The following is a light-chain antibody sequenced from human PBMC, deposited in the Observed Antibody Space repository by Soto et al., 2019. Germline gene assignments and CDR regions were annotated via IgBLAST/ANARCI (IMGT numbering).Light chain of an antibody. CDR2: NVS. CDR1: SSDVGAYNF. V-gene: IGLV2-14*03. J-gene: IGLJ2*01. CDR3: SSYTTSSTVV. Sequence: QSALTQPASVSGSPGQSITISCTGTSSDVGAYNFVSWYQHHPGRAPKLMIYNVSDRPSGVSNRFSGSKSGNTASLTISGLQAEDESDYYGSSYTTSSTVVFGGGTKVTVL.